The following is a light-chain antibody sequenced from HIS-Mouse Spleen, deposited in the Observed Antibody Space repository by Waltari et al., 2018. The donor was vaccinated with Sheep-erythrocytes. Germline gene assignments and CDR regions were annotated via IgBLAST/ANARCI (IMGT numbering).Light chain of an antibody. CDR1: SSDAGGYNY. J-gene: IGLJ1*01. CDR3: CSYAGSYNHV. V-gene: IGLV2-11*01. CDR2: DVS. Sequence: QSALTQPRSVSGSPGQSVTISCTGTSSDAGGYNYVSCYQQHPGKAPNLMIYDVSNRPSGVPDRFSGSKSGNTASLTISGLQAEDEADYYCCSYAGSYNHVFATGTKVTVL.